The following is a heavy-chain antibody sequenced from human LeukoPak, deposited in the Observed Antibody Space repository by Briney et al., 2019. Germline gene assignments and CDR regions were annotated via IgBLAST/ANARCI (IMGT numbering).Heavy chain of an antibody. D-gene: IGHD2-2*01. V-gene: IGHV7-4-1*02. J-gene: IGHJ6*02. CDR1: GYTFTSYA. Sequence: GASVKVSCKASGYTFTSYAMNWVRQAPGQGLEWMGWINTNTGNPTYAQGFTGRFVFSLDTSVSTAYLQISSLKAEDTAVYYCARYYCSSTSSYVRPLRYGMDVWGQGTTVTVSS. CDR3: ARYYCSSTSSYVRPLRYGMDV. CDR2: INTNTGNP.